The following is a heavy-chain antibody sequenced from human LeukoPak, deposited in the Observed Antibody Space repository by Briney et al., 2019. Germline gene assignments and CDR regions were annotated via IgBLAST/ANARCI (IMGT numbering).Heavy chain of an antibody. CDR2: ISGSGGST. D-gene: IGHD6-13*01. CDR3: AKDPSGPKYSSSWYFGS. CDR1: RFTFSSYA. J-gene: IGHJ5*02. V-gene: IGHV3-23*01. Sequence: GGPLRLSCAASRFTFSSYAMSWVRQAPGKGLEWVSTISGSGGSTYYADSVKGRFTISRDNSKNTLYLQMNSLRAEDTAIYYCAKDPSGPKYSSSWYFGSWGQGTLVTVSS.